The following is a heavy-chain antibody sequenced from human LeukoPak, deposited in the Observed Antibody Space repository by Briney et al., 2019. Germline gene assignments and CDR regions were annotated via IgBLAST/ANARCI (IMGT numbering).Heavy chain of an antibody. CDR2: IRYDGSNK. Sequence: GGSLRLSCAASGFTFSTHGMHWVRQAPGKGLEWVAFIRYDGSNKYYADSVKGRFTISRDNSKSTLYLQMNSLRAEDTAVYYCAKDMRGAVPSSFDYWGQGTLVTVSS. V-gene: IGHV3-30*02. D-gene: IGHD3-10*01. J-gene: IGHJ4*02. CDR3: AKDMRGAVPSSFDY. CDR1: GFTFSTHG.